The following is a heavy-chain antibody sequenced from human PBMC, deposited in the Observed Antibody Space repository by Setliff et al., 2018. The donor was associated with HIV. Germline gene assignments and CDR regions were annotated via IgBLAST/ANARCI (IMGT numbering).Heavy chain of an antibody. J-gene: IGHJ1*01. CDR2: IVVGSGNT. Sequence: SVKVSCKASGFTFTSSAMQWVRQARGQRLEWIGWIVVGSGNTNYAQKFQERVTITRDMSTSTAYMELSSLRSEDTAVYYCATDPGYSSTWYSESFQHWGQGTVVTVSS. V-gene: IGHV1-58*02. CDR1: GFTFTSSA. D-gene: IGHD6-13*01. CDR3: ATDPGYSSTWYSESFQH.